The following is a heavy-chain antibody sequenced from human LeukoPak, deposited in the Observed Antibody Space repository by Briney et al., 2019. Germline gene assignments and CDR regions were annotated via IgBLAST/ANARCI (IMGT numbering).Heavy chain of an antibody. D-gene: IGHD6-19*01. CDR2: ISAYNGNT. CDR1: GYTFTSYG. J-gene: IGHJ5*02. CDR3: ARDGTSVAGTWFRDDWFDP. Sequence: ASVKVSCKASGYTFTSYGISWVRQAPGQGLEWMGWISAYNGNTNYAQKLQGRVTMTTDTSTSTAYMELRSLRSDDTAVYYCARDGTSVAGTWFRDDWFDPRGQGTLVTVSS. V-gene: IGHV1-18*01.